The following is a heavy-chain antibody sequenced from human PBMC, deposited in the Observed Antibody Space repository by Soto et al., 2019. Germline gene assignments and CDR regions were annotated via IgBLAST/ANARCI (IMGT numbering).Heavy chain of an antibody. CDR2: IYHSGST. D-gene: IGHD2-15*01. J-gene: IGHJ5*02. V-gene: IGHV4-4*02. Sequence: QVQLRESGPGMVRPSGTLSLTCAVSGTSISSTFWWTWVRQPPGKGLEWIGEIYHSGSTKYSPSFKSRVTISVDKSNNQSSLELRSVTAADTAIYYCASLPPRIVVEKTEITTWGQGILVAVSS. CDR1: GTSISSTFW. CDR3: ASLPPRIVVEKTEITT.